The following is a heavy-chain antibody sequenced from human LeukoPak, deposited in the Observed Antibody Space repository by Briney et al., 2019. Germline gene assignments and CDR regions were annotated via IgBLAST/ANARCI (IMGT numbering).Heavy chain of an antibody. J-gene: IGHJ5*02. CDR2: IHYSGST. Sequence: SETLSLTCTVSGGSISSSSYYWGWIRQPPGEGLEWIGSIHYSGSTHYNPSLKSRVSISVDTSKNQFSLKLSSVTAADTAVYYCARNATVTTLKRAYNWFDPWGQGTLVTASS. D-gene: IGHD4-17*01. CDR1: GGSISSSSYY. V-gene: IGHV4-39*01. CDR3: ARNATVTTLKRAYNWFDP.